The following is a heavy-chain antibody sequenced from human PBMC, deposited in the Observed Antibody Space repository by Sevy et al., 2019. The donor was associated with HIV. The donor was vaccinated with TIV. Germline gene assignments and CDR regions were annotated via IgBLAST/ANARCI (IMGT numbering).Heavy chain of an antibody. CDR1: GGSISSYY. CDR3: ARDRGVGLAASGGYYYYYGMDV. J-gene: IGHJ6*02. V-gene: IGHV4-59*01. Sequence: SETLSLTCTVSGGSISSYYWSWIRQPPGKGLEWIGYIYYSGSTNYNPSLKSRVTISVDTSKNQFSLKLSSVTAADTAGYYCARDRGVGLAASGGYYYYYGMDVWGQGTTVTVSS. CDR2: IYYSGST. D-gene: IGHD2-15*01.